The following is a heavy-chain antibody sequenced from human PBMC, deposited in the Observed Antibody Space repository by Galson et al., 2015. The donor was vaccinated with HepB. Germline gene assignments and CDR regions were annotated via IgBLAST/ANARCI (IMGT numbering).Heavy chain of an antibody. V-gene: IGHV4-39*02. CDR1: GGSISSSSYY. CDR3: ARDSSSWYSNWFDP. CDR2: IYYSGST. D-gene: IGHD6-13*01. J-gene: IGHJ5*02. Sequence: LSLTCTVSGGSISSSSYYWGWICQPPGKGLEWIGSIYYSGSTYYNPSLKSRVTISVDTSKNQFSLKLSSVTAADTAVYYCARDSSSWYSNWFDPWGQGTLVTASS.